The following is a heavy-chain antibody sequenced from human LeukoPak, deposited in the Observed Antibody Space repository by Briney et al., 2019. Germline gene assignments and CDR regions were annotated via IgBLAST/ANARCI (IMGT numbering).Heavy chain of an antibody. Sequence: PSETLSLTCAVSGYSISSGYYWGWIRQPPGKGLEWIGEINHSGSTNYNPSLKSRVTISVDTSKNQFSLKLSSVTAADTAVYYCASLPGGYYYHYYYYMDVWGKGTTVTVSS. CDR2: INHSGST. CDR1: GYSISSGYY. D-gene: IGHD3-22*01. J-gene: IGHJ6*03. V-gene: IGHV4-38-2*01. CDR3: ASLPGGYYYHYYYYMDV.